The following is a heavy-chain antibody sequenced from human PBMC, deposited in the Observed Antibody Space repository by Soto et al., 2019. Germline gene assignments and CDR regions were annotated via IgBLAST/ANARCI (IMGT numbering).Heavy chain of an antibody. Sequence: EVQLLESGGGLVQPGGSLRLSCAASGFTFSSYAMSWVRQAPGKGLEWVSAISGSGGSTYYADSVKGRFTISRDNSKNTLYLKMNSLRAEDTAVYYCAKTSRYSSSWYRLYYYGMDVWGQGTTVTVSS. V-gene: IGHV3-23*01. D-gene: IGHD6-13*01. CDR3: AKTSRYSSSWYRLYYYGMDV. J-gene: IGHJ6*02. CDR2: ISGSGGST. CDR1: GFTFSSYA.